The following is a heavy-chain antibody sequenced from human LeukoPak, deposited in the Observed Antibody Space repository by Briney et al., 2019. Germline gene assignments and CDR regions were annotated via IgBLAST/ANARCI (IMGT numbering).Heavy chain of an antibody. CDR3: ARDYVTDY. Sequence: GGSLRLSCAASGFTFSSYGMHWVRQAPGKGLEWVVLIRYDGSNKHYADSVKGRFTISRDNFKNTLYLQMNCLRAEDTAVYYCARDYVTDYWGQGTLVTVSS. D-gene: IGHD2-21*02. CDR2: IRYDGSNK. J-gene: IGHJ4*02. CDR1: GFTFSSYG. V-gene: IGHV3-33*01.